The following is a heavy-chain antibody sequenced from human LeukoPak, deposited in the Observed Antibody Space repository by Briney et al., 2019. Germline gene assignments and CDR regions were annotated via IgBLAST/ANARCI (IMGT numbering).Heavy chain of an antibody. Sequence: ASVKVSCTASGYTFTSYDINWVRQATGQGLEWMGWMNPNSGNTGYAQKFQGRATMTRNTSISTAYMELSSLRSEDTAVYYCARVSYYDSSGSPLFDYWGQGTLVTVSS. J-gene: IGHJ4*02. V-gene: IGHV1-8*01. CDR1: GYTFTSYD. D-gene: IGHD3-22*01. CDR3: ARVSYYDSSGSPLFDY. CDR2: MNPNSGNT.